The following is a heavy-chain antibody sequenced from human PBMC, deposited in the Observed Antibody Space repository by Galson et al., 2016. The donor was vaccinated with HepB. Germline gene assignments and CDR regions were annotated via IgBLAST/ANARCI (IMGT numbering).Heavy chain of an antibody. CDR2: IIPMFSTA. D-gene: IGHD4-17*01. CDR3: AREYGDSIDAFDI. V-gene: IGHV1-69*06. Sequence: SVKVSCKASGGIFSSYIISWVRQAPGQGLEWMGGIIPMFSTANYAQKFQGRVTITADKSTSTAYMELISLRSEDTAVYYCAREYGDSIDAFDIWGQGTMVTVSS. CDR1: GGIFSSYI. J-gene: IGHJ3*02.